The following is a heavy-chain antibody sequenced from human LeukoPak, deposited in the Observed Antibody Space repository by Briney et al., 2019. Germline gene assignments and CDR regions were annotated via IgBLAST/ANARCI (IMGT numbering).Heavy chain of an antibody. CDR3: ARGSGKVRSHNGRRVWLDY. J-gene: IGHJ4*02. CDR1: GGSFSGYY. Sequence: PSETLSLTCAVYGGSFSGYYWSWIRQPPGKGLEWIGEINHSGSTNYNPSLKSRVTISVDTSKNQFSLKLSSVTAADTAVYYCARGSGKVRSHNGRRVWLDYWGQGTLVTVSS. CDR2: INHSGST. V-gene: IGHV4-34*01. D-gene: IGHD3-10*01.